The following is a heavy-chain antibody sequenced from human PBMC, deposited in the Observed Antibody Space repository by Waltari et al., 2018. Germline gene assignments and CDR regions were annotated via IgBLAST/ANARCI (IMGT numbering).Heavy chain of an antibody. D-gene: IGHD3-10*01. Sequence: QVQLVESGGGVVQPGKSLRLSCGASGFRLSNYGMHWVRQTPGRGLEWVALTWSDGSVEYYADSVRGRFTVSRDNSKNILYLDMDSLRVDDTATYYCAKDAFGNTYLDYWGQGTLVTVSS. CDR2: TWSDGSVE. V-gene: IGHV3-33*03. CDR3: AKDAFGNTYLDY. J-gene: IGHJ4*02. CDR1: GFRLSNYG.